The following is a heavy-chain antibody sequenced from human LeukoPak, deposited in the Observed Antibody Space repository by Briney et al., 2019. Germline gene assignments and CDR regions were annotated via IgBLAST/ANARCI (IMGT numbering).Heavy chain of an antibody. D-gene: IGHD3-10*01. CDR1: GYTFTGNF. CDR3: ARVPTIRGVLVD. V-gene: IGHV1-2*02. J-gene: IGHJ4*02. CDR2: INPNTGAT. Sequence: PGRSLRLSCAASGYTFTGNFMHWVRQAPGQGLEWMGWINPNTGATKYAQKFQGRVTMTRDTSITTAYMDLSRLRSDDTAVYYCARVPTIRGVLVDWGQGTLVTVSS.